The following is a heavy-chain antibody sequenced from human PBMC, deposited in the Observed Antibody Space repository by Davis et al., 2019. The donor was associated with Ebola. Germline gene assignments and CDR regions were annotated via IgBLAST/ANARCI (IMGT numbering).Heavy chain of an antibody. V-gene: IGHV4-34*01. Sequence: SETLSLTCAVYGGSFSGYYWSWIRQPPGKGLEWIGEINHSGSTNYNPSLKSRVTISVDTSKNQFSLKLSSVTAADTAVYYCAREFTQTYFDYWGQGTLVTVSS. CDR3: AREFTQTYFDY. CDR1: GGSFSGYY. CDR2: INHSGST. J-gene: IGHJ4*02.